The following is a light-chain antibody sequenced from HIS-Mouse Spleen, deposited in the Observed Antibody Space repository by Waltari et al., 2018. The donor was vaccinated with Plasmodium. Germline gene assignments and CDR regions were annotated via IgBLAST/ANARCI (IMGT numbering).Light chain of an antibody. Sequence: QSALTQPASVSGSPGQSITISCTGTSSDVGSYNLVSWYQQHPGKAPKLMIYEGSKRRAGVSNRFSGAKSGNTACLTISGLQAEDEADYYCCSYAGSSTNWVFGGGTKLTVL. J-gene: IGLJ3*02. V-gene: IGLV2-23*01. CDR3: CSYAGSSTNWV. CDR1: SSDVGSYNL. CDR2: EGS.